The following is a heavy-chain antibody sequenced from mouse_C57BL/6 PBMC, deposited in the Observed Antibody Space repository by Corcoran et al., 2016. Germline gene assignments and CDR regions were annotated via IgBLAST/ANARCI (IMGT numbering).Heavy chain of an antibody. Sequence: EVQLEQSGPELVKPGASVKISCKASGYTFTDYYMNWVQQSHGKSLEWMGDINPNNGGTSYNQKFKGKATLTVDKSSSTAYMELRSLTSEDSAVYYCARGWDFDYWGQGTTLTVSS. J-gene: IGHJ2*01. D-gene: IGHD1-1*02. CDR2: INPNNGGT. CDR3: ARGWDFDY. V-gene: IGHV1-26*01. CDR1: GYTFTDYY.